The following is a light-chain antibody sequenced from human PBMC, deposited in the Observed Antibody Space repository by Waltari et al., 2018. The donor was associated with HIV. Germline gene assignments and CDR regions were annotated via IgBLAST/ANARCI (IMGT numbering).Light chain of an antibody. CDR1: QSVLYSSAPKHY. J-gene: IGKJ1*01. CDR2: WAS. V-gene: IGKV4-1*01. CDR3: QQYYSTWT. Sequence: DIVMTQSPDSLAVSLGARAPITCKSSQSVLYSSAPKHYLAWYQQKPGQPPKVLIYWASTRESGVPDRFSGSGSGTDFALTISSLQAEDVAVYYCQQYYSTWTFGQGTKVEIK.